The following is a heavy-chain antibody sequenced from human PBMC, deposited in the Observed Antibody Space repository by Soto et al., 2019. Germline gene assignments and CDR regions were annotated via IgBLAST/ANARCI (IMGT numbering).Heavy chain of an antibody. CDR1: GGSITSSSHF. CDR3: AGQTFTIAAASYGRSNWFDP. V-gene: IGHV4-39*01. J-gene: IGHJ5*02. CDR2: IYFTGNT. D-gene: IGHD6-25*01. Sequence: SETLSLTCSASGGSITSSSHFWGWVRQPPGTGLEWIGTIYFTGNTYYTPSLKSRLTMSIDTSKNEFSLRLNSVTAADTAVYYCAGQTFTIAAASYGRSNWFDPWGPGTLVTVSS.